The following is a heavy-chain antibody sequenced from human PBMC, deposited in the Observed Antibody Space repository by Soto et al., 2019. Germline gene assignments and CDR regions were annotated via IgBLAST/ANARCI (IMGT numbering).Heavy chain of an antibody. CDR1: GGTFSSYA. D-gene: IGHD2-15*01. J-gene: IGHJ4*02. Sequence: QVQLVQSAAEVKKPGSSVKVSCKASGGTFSSYAISWVRQAPGQGLEWMGGIIPIFGTANYAQKFQGRVTITADESTSTAYMELSSLRSEDTAVYYCARVSRYCSGGSCYFLPGIDYWGQGTLVTVSS. V-gene: IGHV1-69*12. CDR3: ARVSRYCSGGSCYFLPGIDY. CDR2: IIPIFGTA.